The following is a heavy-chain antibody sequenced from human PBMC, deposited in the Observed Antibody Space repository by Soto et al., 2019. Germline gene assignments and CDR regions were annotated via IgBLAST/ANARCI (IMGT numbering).Heavy chain of an antibody. Sequence: PSETLSLTCAVSGGSISSGGYSWSWIRQPPGKGLEWIGYIYHSGSTYYNPSLKSRVTISVDRSKNQFSLKLSSVTAADTAVYYCARGMTTPTTLDYWGQGTLVTVSS. CDR1: GGSISSGGYS. CDR2: IYHSGST. CDR3: ARGMTTPTTLDY. D-gene: IGHD4-4*01. V-gene: IGHV4-30-2*01. J-gene: IGHJ4*02.